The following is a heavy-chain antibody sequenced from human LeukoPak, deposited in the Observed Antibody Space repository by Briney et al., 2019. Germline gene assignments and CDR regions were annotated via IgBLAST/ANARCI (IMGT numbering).Heavy chain of an antibody. Sequence: ASVKVSCKASGYTFTGYYMHWVRPAPGQGLEWMGWINSNSGCTNYAQKFQGRVTMTRDTSISTAYMELSRLRSDDTAVYYCARVRTGYYDPLDYWGQGTLVTVSS. CDR3: ARVRTGYYDPLDY. V-gene: IGHV1-2*02. CDR1: GYTFTGYY. D-gene: IGHD3/OR15-3a*01. CDR2: INSNSGCT. J-gene: IGHJ4*02.